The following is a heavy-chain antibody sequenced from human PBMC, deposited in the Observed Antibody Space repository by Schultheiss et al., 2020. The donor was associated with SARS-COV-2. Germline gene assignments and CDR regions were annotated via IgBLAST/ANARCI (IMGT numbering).Heavy chain of an antibody. V-gene: IGHV4-30-4*08. CDR3: ARALSGSYYIYYYYYMEV. D-gene: IGHD1-26*01. CDR1: GGSISSSSYY. Sequence: SETLSLTCTVSGGSISSSSYYWSWIRQPAGKGLEWIGYIYYSGSTYYNPSLKSRVTISVDTSKNQFSLKLSSVTAADTAVYYCARALSGSYYIYYYYYMEVGGKGTTGTGS. J-gene: IGHJ6*03. CDR2: IYYSGST.